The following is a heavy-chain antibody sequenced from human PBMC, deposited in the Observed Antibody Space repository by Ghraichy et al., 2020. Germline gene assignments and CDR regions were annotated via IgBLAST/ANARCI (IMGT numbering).Heavy chain of an antibody. CDR2: ISYHGKDP. V-gene: IGHV3-30*18. D-gene: IGHD2-2*01. Sequence: GGSLRLSCAGSGFTFSNHGIHWVRQTPGKGLEWVAAISYHGKDPYYADSVKGQLTISRDNSKNTVFLQVSNLRPEDTAVYYCAKQSFCSSPSCSSRVTGAPPYYFDSWGQGTLVTVSS. J-gene: IGHJ4*02. CDR3: AKQSFCSSPSCSSRVTGAPPYYFDS. CDR1: GFTFSNHG.